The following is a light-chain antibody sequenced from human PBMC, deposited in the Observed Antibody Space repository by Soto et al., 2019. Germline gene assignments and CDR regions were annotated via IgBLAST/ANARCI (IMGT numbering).Light chain of an antibody. CDR3: QQYNNWPYT. V-gene: IGKV3-15*01. CDR2: GAS. CDR1: QSVSSN. Sequence: EIVMTQSPATLSVSPGERATLSCRASQSVSSNLAWYHQKPGQAPRLLIYGASTRATGIPARFSGGGSGTEFTLTISSLQSEDFAVYYWQQYNNWPYTFGQGTKLEIK. J-gene: IGKJ2*01.